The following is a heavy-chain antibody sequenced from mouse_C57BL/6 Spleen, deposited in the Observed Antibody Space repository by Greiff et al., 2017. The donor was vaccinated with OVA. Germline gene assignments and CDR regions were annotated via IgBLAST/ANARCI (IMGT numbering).Heavy chain of an antibody. CDR1: GYAFSSYW. J-gene: IGHJ2*01. Sequence: VQLQQSGAELVKPGASVKISCKASGYAFSSYWMNWVKQRPGKGLEWIGQIYPGDGDTNYNGKFKGKATLTADKSSSTAYMQLSSLTSEDSAVYFCARAGTGREPDYWGQGTTLTVSS. D-gene: IGHD4-1*01. V-gene: IGHV1-80*01. CDR2: IYPGDGDT. CDR3: ARAGTGREPDY.